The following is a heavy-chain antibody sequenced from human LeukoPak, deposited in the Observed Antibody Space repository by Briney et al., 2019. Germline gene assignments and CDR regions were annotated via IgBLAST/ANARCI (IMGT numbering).Heavy chain of an antibody. CDR2: INADGSRT. V-gene: IGHV3-74*01. Sequence: GGSLRLSCAASGFTFSSYWMHWVRQAPGKGLVWVSRINADGSRTSYADSVKGRFTISRDDAKNTLYLQMNSLRAEDTAMYYCAIDRGDAAFDYRGQGTLVTVFS. CDR1: GFTFSSYW. CDR3: AIDRGDAAFDY. J-gene: IGHJ4*02. D-gene: IGHD2-21*01.